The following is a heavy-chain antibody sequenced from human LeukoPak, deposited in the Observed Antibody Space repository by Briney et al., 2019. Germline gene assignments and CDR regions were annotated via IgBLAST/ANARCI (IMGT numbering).Heavy chain of an antibody. D-gene: IGHD3-22*01. CDR1: GGSFSGYY. CDR3: ARAPYLSSGS. Sequence: SETLSLTCAVFGGSFSGYYWSWIRQPPGKGLEWIGGIDHSGSTNYNPSLKSRVTISLDTSKNQFSLKLSSVTAADTAVYYCARAPYLSSGSWGQGTMVTVSS. V-gene: IGHV4-34*01. CDR2: IDHSGST. J-gene: IGHJ3*01.